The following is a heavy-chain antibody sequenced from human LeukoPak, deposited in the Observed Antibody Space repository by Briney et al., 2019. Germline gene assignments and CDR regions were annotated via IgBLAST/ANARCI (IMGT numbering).Heavy chain of an antibody. Sequence: SETLSLTCTVSGGTISSYYWSWIRQPPGKGLEWIGNIYYSGSTYYNPSLKSRVTISVDTSKNQFSLKLSSVTAADTAVYYCARGGYDGSSGWYVCDYWGQGTLVTVS. D-gene: IGHD6-19*01. CDR1: GGTISSYY. J-gene: IGHJ4*02. CDR3: ARGGYDGSSGWYVCDY. V-gene: IGHV4-59*01. CDR2: IYYSGST.